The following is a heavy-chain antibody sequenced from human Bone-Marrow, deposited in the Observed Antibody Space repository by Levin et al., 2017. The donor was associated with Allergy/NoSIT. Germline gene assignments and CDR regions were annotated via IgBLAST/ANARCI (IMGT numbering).Heavy chain of an antibody. CDR3: ARGPGEREPQPVHYFFDS. CDR2: IAYDGRNK. D-gene: IGHD1-26*01. J-gene: IGHJ4*02. CDR1: GFTFSASS. Sequence: LSLTCVVAGFTFSASSMHWVRQTPAKGLEWLAVIAYDGRNKYYADSVRDRFTISRDNSRNTLYLQMKSLRPEDSAVYYCARGPGEREPQPVHYFFDSWGQGTLVTVSS. V-gene: IGHV3-30*04.